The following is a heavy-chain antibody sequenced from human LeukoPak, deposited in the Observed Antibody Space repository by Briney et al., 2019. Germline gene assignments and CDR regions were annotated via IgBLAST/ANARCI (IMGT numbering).Heavy chain of an antibody. J-gene: IGHJ4*02. CDR2: ISWNSGSI. CDR3: ARGLGTNYGGYCSGGSCPFY. D-gene: IGHD2-15*01. CDR1: GFTFDDYA. Sequence: PGGSLRLSCAASGFTFDDYAMHWVRQAPGKGLEWVSGISWNSGSIGYADSAKGRFTISRDISKNTVYLQMNSLRVEDTAVYYCARGLGTNYGGYCSGGSCPFYWGQGTLVTVSS. V-gene: IGHV3-9*01.